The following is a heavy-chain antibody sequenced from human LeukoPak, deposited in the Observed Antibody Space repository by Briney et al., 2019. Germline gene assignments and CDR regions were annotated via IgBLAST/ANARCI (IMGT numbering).Heavy chain of an antibody. Sequence: GGSLRLSCAASGFTFSDYYMSWIRRAPGKGLEWVSYISSSGSTIYYADSVKGRFTISRDKAKNSLYLQMNSLRAEDTAVYYCARGSHDYSNDYYFDYWGQGTLVTVSS. CDR2: ISSSGSTI. CDR1: GFTFSDYY. V-gene: IGHV3-11*04. D-gene: IGHD4-11*01. CDR3: ARGSHDYSNDYYFDY. J-gene: IGHJ4*02.